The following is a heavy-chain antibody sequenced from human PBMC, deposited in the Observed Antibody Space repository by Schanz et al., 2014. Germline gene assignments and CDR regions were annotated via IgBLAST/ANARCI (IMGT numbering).Heavy chain of an antibody. J-gene: IGHJ5*02. CDR2: LSEGGGGT. CDR1: GFTLSNYA. Sequence: EMQLLESGGDLAQPGGSLRLSCAASGFTLSNYAMSWVRQAPGKGLEWVSALSEGGGGTHYADSVRGRFTISSDSSKNTLYLQMSSLRADDTAVYYCAKAADWPVTRFDPWGQGTLVTVSS. D-gene: IGHD3-9*01. CDR3: AKAADWPVTRFDP. V-gene: IGHV3-23*01.